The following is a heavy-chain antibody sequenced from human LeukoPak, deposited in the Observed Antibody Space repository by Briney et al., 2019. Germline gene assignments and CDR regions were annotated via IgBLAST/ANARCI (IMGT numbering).Heavy chain of an antibody. CDR2: ISGSGGST. CDR1: GFTFSSYA. Sequence: GGSLRLSCAASGFTFSSYAMSWVRQAPGKGLEWVSAISGSGGSTYYADSVKGRFTISRDNSKNTLCLQMNSLRAEDTAVYYCAKYRWSHPHGPFDYWGQGTLVTVSS. D-gene: IGHD2-8*02. V-gene: IGHV3-23*01. CDR3: AKYRWSHPHGPFDY. J-gene: IGHJ4*02.